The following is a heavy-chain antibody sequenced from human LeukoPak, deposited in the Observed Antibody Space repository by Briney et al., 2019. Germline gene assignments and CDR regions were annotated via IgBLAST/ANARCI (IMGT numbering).Heavy chain of an antibody. J-gene: IGHJ4*02. D-gene: IGHD3-3*01. V-gene: IGHV3-21*01. CDR2: ISSSSSYI. CDR3: ARGESYYDFWSGSPFDY. Sequence: GGSLRLSCAASGFTFSSYSMNWVRQAPGKGLEWVSSISSSSSYIYYADSVKGRFTISRDNAKNSLYLQMNSLRAEDTAVYYCARGESYYDFWSGSPFDYWGQGTLVTVSS. CDR1: GFTFSSYS.